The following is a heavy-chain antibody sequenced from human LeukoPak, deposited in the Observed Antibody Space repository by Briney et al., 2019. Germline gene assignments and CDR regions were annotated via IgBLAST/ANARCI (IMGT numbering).Heavy chain of an antibody. V-gene: IGHV1-8*01. Sequence: ASVKVSCKASGYTFTSYDINWVRQATGQGLEWMGWMNPNSGNTGYAQKFQGRVTMTEDTSTDTAYMELSSLRSEDTAVYYCATDRVKAGYCSGGSCYSAGDFDYWGQGTLVTVSS. CDR1: GYTFTSYD. CDR3: ATDRVKAGYCSGGSCYSAGDFDY. CDR2: MNPNSGNT. J-gene: IGHJ4*02. D-gene: IGHD2-15*01.